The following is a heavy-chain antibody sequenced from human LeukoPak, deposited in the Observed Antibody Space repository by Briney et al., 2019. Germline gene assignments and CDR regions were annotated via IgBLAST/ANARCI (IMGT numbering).Heavy chain of an antibody. D-gene: IGHD6-19*01. J-gene: IGHJ4*02. CDR2: VHISEGT. CDR1: GGSMNNHH. Sequence: PSETPSLTRTVSGGSMNNHHWSWIRQPAGKGLEWIGQVHISEGTNYSPPLKSRVTMSIHTPESQLSLTMRSVTAADTAVYYYARRDSCSGWSFDHWGQGILVTVSS. V-gene: IGHV4-4*07. CDR3: ARRDSCSGWSFDH.